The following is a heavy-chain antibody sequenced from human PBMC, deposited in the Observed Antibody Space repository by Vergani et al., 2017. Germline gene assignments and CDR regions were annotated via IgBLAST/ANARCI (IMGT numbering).Heavy chain of an antibody. CDR3: ARTPTPAATNWFDP. CDR2: ISYDGSNK. Sequence: QVQLVESGGGVVQPGRSLRLPCAASGFTFSSYAMHWVRQAPGKGLEWVAVISYDGSNKYYADSVKGRFTISRDNSKNTLYLQMNSLRAEDTAVYYCARTPTPAATNWFDPWGQGTLVTVSS. CDR1: GFTFSSYA. V-gene: IGHV3-30*01. D-gene: IGHD2-2*01. J-gene: IGHJ5*02.